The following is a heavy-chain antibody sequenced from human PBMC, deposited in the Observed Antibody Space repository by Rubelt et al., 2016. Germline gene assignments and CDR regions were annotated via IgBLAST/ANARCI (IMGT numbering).Heavy chain of an antibody. CDR2: ISASGATVDT. D-gene: IGHD6-19*01. CDR3: AKGEHEWLVRGIDY. J-gene: IGHJ4*02. V-gene: IGHV3-23*01. Sequence: GESLRLSCAASGFSFNKYAMNWVRQAPGKGLEWISAISASGATVDTYYQDSVRGRFFISRDNSKNTLYLQMNSLRAEDTAIYHCAKGEHEWLVRGIDYWGQGTLVTVSS. CDR1: GFSFNKYA.